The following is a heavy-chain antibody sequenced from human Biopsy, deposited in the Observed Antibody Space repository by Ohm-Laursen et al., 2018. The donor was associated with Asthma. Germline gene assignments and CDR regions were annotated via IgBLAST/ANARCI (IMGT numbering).Heavy chain of an antibody. CDR2: ISYDGSIT. D-gene: IGHD3-3*01. CDR1: GFAFRSYA. CDR3: ARDMGDFWRNNWFDP. Sequence: SLRPSCAASGFAFRSYAMNWVRQAPGKGLEWVAVISYDGSITHYADPVKGRFTISRDNSKNTLYLQMNSLRAEDTAVYYCARDMGDFWRNNWFDPWGQGTLVTVSS. V-gene: IGHV3-30*03. J-gene: IGHJ5*02.